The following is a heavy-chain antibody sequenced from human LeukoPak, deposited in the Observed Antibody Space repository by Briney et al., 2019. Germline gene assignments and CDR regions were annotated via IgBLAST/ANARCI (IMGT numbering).Heavy chain of an antibody. CDR1: GFTFRIYA. V-gene: IGHV3-23*03. Sequence: GGSLRLSCTASGFTFRIYAMTWVRQAPGKGLEWVSGIDGGGSNTNYADSVKGRLIISRDNSKNTLYLQMNSLRAEDTAVYYCAAPYCTNGVCFYYMDVWGKGTTVTVSS. CDR2: IDGGGSNT. D-gene: IGHD2-8*01. CDR3: AAPYCTNGVCFYYMDV. J-gene: IGHJ6*03.